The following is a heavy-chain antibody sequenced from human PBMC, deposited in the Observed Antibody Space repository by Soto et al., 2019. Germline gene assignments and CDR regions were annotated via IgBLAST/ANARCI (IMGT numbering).Heavy chain of an antibody. CDR3: AKKGSGTVSSRVNY. CDR2: ISDTGTGT. CDR1: GFVFSSYA. Sequence: EVQLLESGGGLVQPGGSLRLSCEASGFVFSSYAMTWVRQAPGKGLEWVSSISDTGTGTFHADSVKGRFIISRDNSKNRIYLQMDNLRAKDTAVYYCAKKGSGTVSSRVNYWGQGTLVTVSS. V-gene: IGHV3-23*01. J-gene: IGHJ4*02. D-gene: IGHD4-4*01.